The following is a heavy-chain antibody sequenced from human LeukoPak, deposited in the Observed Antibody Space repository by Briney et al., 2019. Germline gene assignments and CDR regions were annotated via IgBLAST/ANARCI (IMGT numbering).Heavy chain of an antibody. CDR2: INSDGSSI. V-gene: IGHV3-74*01. CDR3: AREEVTMYYFDS. Sequence: GGSLRLSCAASGFTFSSYWMHWVRQAPGKGLVWVSRINSDGSSISYADSVKGRFTISRGNAKNTLYLQMNSLRAEDTAVYYCAREEVTMYYFDSWGQGTLVTVSS. J-gene: IGHJ4*02. D-gene: IGHD2-21*02. CDR1: GFTFSSYW.